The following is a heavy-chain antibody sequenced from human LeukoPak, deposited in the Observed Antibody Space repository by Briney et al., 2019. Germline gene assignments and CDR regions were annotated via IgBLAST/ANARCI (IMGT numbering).Heavy chain of an antibody. Sequence: ASVKVSCKASGYTFTGYYMHWVRQAPGQGLEWMGRVNPHSGGTNHAQKFQGRLTMTRGTSISTAYMELRRLRSDDTALYYCATGINSGSYYYFDYWGQGTLVTVSS. CDR3: ATGINSGSYYYFDY. CDR1: GYTFTGYY. V-gene: IGHV1-2*06. CDR2: VNPHSGGT. D-gene: IGHD1-26*01. J-gene: IGHJ4*02.